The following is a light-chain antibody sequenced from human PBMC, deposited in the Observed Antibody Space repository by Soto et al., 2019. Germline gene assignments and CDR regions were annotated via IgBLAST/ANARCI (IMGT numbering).Light chain of an antibody. Sequence: VQVTQSPATLSASVGDRVTITCRASQTISTWMAWYQQKPGKAPKLLVYDASTLQSGVASRFSGSGSGTEFTLIISGLQPDDSATYYCQQYTNTNNPWMLGQGTKVDI. CDR3: QQYTNTNNPWM. J-gene: IGKJ1*01. CDR2: DAS. CDR1: QTISTW. V-gene: IGKV1-5*01.